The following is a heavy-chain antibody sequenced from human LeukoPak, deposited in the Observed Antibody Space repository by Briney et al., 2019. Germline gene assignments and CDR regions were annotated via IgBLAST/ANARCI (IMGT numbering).Heavy chain of an antibody. D-gene: IGHD3-22*01. J-gene: IGHJ4*02. CDR2: FDPEDGET. Sequence: ASVKVSCKVSGYTLTELSMHWVRQAPGKGLEWMGGFDPEDGETIYAQKFQGRVTMTEDTSTDTAYMELSSLRSEDTAVYYCARSWANYYDSSGYPGFDYWGQGTLVTVSS. CDR1: GYTLTELS. V-gene: IGHV1-24*01. CDR3: ARSWANYYDSSGYPGFDY.